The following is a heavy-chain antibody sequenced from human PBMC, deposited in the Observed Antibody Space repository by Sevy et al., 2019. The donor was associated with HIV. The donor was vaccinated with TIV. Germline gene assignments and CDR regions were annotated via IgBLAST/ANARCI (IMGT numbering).Heavy chain of an antibody. J-gene: IGHJ3*02. Sequence: GGSLRLSWAASEFTFSSYAMNWVRQAPGKGLEWVSAISGSGGNTYYADSVKGRFTISRDNSKNTLYLQMNSLRAEDTAVYYCAKEYYDFWSGYSESAFDIWGQGTMVTVSS. D-gene: IGHD3-3*01. CDR1: EFTFSSYA. CDR3: AKEYYDFWSGYSESAFDI. V-gene: IGHV3-23*01. CDR2: ISGSGGNT.